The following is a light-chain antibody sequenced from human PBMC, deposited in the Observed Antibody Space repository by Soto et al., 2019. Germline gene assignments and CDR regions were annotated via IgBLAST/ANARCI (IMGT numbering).Light chain of an antibody. V-gene: IGLV2-14*01. J-gene: IGLJ1*01. CDR1: SSDVGGYNY. CDR2: DVS. Sequence: SVLTQPASVSGSPGQSITISCTGTSSDVGGYNYVSWYQQHSGKAPKLMIYDVSNRPSGVSNRFSGSKSGNTASLTISGLQAEDEADYYCGSYASSSTLYVFGTGTKVTVL. CDR3: GSYASSSTLYV.